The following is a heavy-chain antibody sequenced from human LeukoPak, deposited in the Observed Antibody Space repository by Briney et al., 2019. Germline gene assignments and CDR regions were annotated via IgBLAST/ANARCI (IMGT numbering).Heavy chain of an antibody. CDR2: IYYSGNT. D-gene: IGHD3-22*01. V-gene: IGHV4-59*01. J-gene: IGHJ3*02. CDR3: ARGRSGYYAFDI. Sequence: SETLSLTCTVSGGSISSYYWSWTRQPPGKGLEWIGYIYYSGNTNYNPSLKSRVTISVDTSKNQFSLKLSSVTAADTAVYYCARGRSGYYAFDIWGQGTMVTVSS. CDR1: GGSISSYY.